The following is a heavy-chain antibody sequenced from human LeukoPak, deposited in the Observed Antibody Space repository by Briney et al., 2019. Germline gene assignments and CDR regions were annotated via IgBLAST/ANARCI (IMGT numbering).Heavy chain of an antibody. D-gene: IGHD5-24*01. Sequence: SETLSLTCTVSGGSISSYYWSWIRQPPGKGLEWIGYIYYSGSTNYNPSLKSRVTISVDTSKNQFSLKLSSVTAADTAVYYCARGSMATTQSDYWGQGTLVTVSS. J-gene: IGHJ4*02. CDR1: GGSISSYY. CDR2: IYYSGST. CDR3: ARGSMATTQSDY. V-gene: IGHV4-59*01.